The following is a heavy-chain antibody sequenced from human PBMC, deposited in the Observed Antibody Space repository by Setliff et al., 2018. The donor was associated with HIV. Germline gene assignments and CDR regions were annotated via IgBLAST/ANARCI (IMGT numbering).Heavy chain of an antibody. CDR3: ARGRHGLGLDD. D-gene: IGHD3-10*01. J-gene: IGHJ4*02. CDR1: GGLISSGSYY. Sequence: SETLSLTCNVPGGLISSGSYYWSWVRQPAGKGLEWIGRAYISESSHYNPSLKSRVTISVDTSKDQFSLKLNSVTAADTAVYYCARGRHGLGLDDWGQGTLVTVSS. V-gene: IGHV4-61*02. CDR2: AYISESS.